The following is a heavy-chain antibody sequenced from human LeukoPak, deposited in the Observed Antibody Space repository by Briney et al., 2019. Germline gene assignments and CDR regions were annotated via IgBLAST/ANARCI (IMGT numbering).Heavy chain of an antibody. Sequence: ASVKVSCKASGYTFTSYGISWVRQAPGQGLEWMGWISAYNGNTNYAQKLQGRVTMTTDTSTSTAYMELRSLRSDDTAVYYRAREWELLQTGGFDYWGQGTLVTVSS. V-gene: IGHV1-18*01. J-gene: IGHJ4*02. CDR1: GYTFTSYG. CDR2: ISAYNGNT. CDR3: AREWELLQTGGFDY. D-gene: IGHD1-26*01.